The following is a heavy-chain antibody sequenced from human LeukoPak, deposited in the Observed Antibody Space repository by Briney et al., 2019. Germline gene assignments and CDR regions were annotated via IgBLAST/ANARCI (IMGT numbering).Heavy chain of an antibody. V-gene: IGHV3-30*03. CDR1: GFTFSSYG. CDR2: ISYDGSNK. Sequence: GGSLRLSCAASGFTFSSYGMHWVRQAPGKGLEWVALISYDGSNKYYADSVKGRFTISRDNSKNTLYLQMNSLRAEDTAVYYCAREGGSPGGIDYWGQGTLVTVSS. CDR3: AREGGSPGGIDY. D-gene: IGHD1-26*01. J-gene: IGHJ4*02.